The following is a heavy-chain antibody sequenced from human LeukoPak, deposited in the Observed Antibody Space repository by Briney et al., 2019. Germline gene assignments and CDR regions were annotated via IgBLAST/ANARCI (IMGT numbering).Heavy chain of an antibody. CDR1: GFTFSSYS. D-gene: IGHD4-11*01. V-gene: IGHV3-33*06. Sequence: PGGSLRLSCAASGFTFSSYSMNWVRQAPGTGLEWVAVIWSDASDKYYANSVKGRFTISRDNFKNSLYLQMNSLRADDTAVYYCAKDAQRGFDYSNSLDYWGQGTRVTVSS. CDR3: AKDAQRGFDYSNSLDY. CDR2: IWSDASDK. J-gene: IGHJ4*02.